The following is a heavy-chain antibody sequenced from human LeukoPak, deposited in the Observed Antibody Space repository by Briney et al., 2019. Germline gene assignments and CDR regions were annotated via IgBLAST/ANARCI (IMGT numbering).Heavy chain of an antibody. CDR2: ISESGSST. V-gene: IGHV3-23*01. J-gene: IGHJ4*02. Sequence: GRSLRLSCAASGFTFSSYSMNWVRQAPGKGPEWVSGISESGSSTYYADSVKGRFTISRDKSKNTLYLQMNSLRAEDTAVYYCAKGVKWGLGYYFDYWGQGILVAVSS. CDR1: GFTFSSYS. CDR3: AKGVKWGLGYYFDY. D-gene: IGHD2-21*01.